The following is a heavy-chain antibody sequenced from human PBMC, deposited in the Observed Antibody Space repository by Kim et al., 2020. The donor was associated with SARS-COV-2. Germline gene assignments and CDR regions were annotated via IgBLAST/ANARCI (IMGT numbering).Heavy chain of an antibody. D-gene: IGHD3-9*01. CDR3: ARPGDILTGYYPNDPFDY. CDR1: GYTFTSYY. Sequence: ASVKVSCKASGYTFTSYYMHWVRQAPGQGLEWMGIINPSGGSTSYAQKFQGRVTMTRDTSTSTVYMELSSLRSEDTAVYYCARPGDILTGYYPNDPFDYWGQGTLVTVSS. V-gene: IGHV1-46*01. CDR2: INPSGGST. J-gene: IGHJ4*02.